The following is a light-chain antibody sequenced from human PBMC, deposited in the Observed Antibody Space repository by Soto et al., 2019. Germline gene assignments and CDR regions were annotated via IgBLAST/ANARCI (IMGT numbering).Light chain of an antibody. V-gene: IGKV3-20*01. CDR2: GTS. CDR1: QSVSSRY. Sequence: EIVLTQSPGTLSLSPGERVTLSCRASQSVSSRYLGWYQQKPGQAPRLLIYGTSTRATAIPDRFSGSGSGTDFTLTISRLEPEDFAVYYCQYYSNSPTITFGQGTRLEIK. CDR3: QYYSNSPTIT. J-gene: IGKJ5*01.